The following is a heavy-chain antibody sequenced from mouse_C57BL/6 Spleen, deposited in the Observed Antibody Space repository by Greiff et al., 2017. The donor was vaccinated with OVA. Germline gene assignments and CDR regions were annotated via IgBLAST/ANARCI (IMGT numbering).Heavy chain of an antibody. Sequence: VQLQQSGAELVRPGASVKLSCTASGFNIKDYYMHWVKQRPEQGLEWIGRIDPEDGDTEYAPKFQGKATMTADTSSNTASLQLSSLTSEDTAVYYCTTYPYYGSSYWYFAVWGTGTTVTVSS. D-gene: IGHD1-1*01. J-gene: IGHJ1*03. V-gene: IGHV14-1*01. CDR2: IDPEDGDT. CDR3: TTYPYYGSSYWYFAV. CDR1: GFNIKDYY.